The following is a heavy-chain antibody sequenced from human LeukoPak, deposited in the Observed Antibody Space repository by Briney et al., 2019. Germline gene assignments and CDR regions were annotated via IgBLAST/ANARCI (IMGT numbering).Heavy chain of an antibody. V-gene: IGHV3-9*01. CDR2: ISWNSGSI. CDR3: AKGAYSSGWYHFDY. Sequence: PGGSLRLSCAAFGYTFDDYAMHWVRQAPGKGLEWVSGISWNSGSIDYADSVKGRFTISRDNAKNSLYLQMNSLRAEDTALYYCAKGAYSSGWYHFDYWGQGTLVTVSS. D-gene: IGHD6-19*01. CDR1: GYTFDDYA. J-gene: IGHJ4*02.